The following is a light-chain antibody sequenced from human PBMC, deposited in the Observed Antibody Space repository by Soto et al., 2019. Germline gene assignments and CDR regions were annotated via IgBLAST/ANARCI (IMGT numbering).Light chain of an antibody. Sequence: IVLTQSPGTLSLSPGETATLSCRASQTVSNSFLGWYQQRPGQAPRLLMIATSKTAPGIPDRFSGSGSGTDFTLTISSLQPDDFATYYCQQYNSYWTFGQGTKVEIK. CDR3: QQYNSYWT. CDR2: ATS. J-gene: IGKJ1*01. CDR1: QTVSNSF. V-gene: IGKV3-20*01.